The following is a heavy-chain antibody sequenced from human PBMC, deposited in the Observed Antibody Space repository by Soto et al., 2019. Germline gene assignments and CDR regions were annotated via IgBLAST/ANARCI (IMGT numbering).Heavy chain of an antibody. Sequence: ISVVQAPGKGLEWVSTISGSGGSTYYADSVKGRFTISRDNSKNTLYLQMNSLRAEVIFVYYCGNGYSQTHFAIWG. V-gene: IGHV3-23*01. CDR3: GNGYSQTHFAI. J-gene: IGHJ2*01. D-gene: IGHD3-3*02. CDR2: ISGSGGST.